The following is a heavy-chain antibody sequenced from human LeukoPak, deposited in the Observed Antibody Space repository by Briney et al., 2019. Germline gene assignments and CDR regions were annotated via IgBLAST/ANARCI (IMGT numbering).Heavy chain of an antibody. J-gene: IGHJ6*02. D-gene: IGHD6-6*01. Sequence: SETLSLTCTVSGGSISSYYWSWIRQPPGKGLEWIGYIYYSGSTNYNPSLKSRVTISVDTSKNQFSLKLSSVTAADTAVYYCARGEYSSSFNYHYYGMDVWGQGTTVTVSS. V-gene: IGHV4-59*01. CDR3: ARGEYSSSFNYHYYGMDV. CDR1: GGSISSYY. CDR2: IYYSGST.